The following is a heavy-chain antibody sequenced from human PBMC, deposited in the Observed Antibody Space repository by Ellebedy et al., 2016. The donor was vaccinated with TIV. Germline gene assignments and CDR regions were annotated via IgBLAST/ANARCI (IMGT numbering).Heavy chain of an antibody. V-gene: IGHV3-9*01. CDR3: AKDPDA. CDR2: ISWNSGSI. J-gene: IGHJ5*02. CDR1: GFTFDDYA. Sequence: SLKISCAASGFTFDDYAMHWVRQAPGKGLEWVSGISWNSGSIGYADSVKGRFTISRDNAKNSLYLQMNSLRAEDTALYYCAKDPDAWGQGTLVTVSS.